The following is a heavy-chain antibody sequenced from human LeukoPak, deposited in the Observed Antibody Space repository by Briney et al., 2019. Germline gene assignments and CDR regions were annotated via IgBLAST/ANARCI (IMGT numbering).Heavy chain of an antibody. J-gene: IGHJ6*02. CDR1: GYTFTSYG. V-gene: IGHV1-18*01. Sequence: ASVKVSCTASGYTFTSYGISWVRQAPGQGLEWMGWISAYNGNTNYAQKLQGRVTMTTDTSTSTAYMELRSLRSDDTAVYYCARDDLPTAYYYYGMDVWGQGTTVTVSS. CDR2: ISAYNGNT. CDR3: ARDDLPTAYYYYGMDV.